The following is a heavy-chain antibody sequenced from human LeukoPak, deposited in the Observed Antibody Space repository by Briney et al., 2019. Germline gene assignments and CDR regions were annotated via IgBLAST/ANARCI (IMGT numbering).Heavy chain of an antibody. D-gene: IGHD3-10*01. CDR3: ARSLPLYYGSGSAWDY. Sequence: PSETLSLTCAVSGYSISSSNWWGWIRQPPGKGLEWIGYIYYSGSTYYNPSLKSRVTMSVDTSKSQFSLKLSSVTAVDTAVYYCARSLPLYYGSGSAWDYWGQGTLVTVSS. CDR1: GYSISSSNW. CDR2: IYYSGST. J-gene: IGHJ4*02. V-gene: IGHV4-28*01.